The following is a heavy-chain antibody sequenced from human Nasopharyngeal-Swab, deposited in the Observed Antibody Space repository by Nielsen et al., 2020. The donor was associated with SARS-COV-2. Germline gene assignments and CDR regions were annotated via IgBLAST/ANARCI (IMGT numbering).Heavy chain of an antibody. CDR2: INAGNGNT. J-gene: IGHJ6*03. D-gene: IGHD4-11*01. V-gene: IGHV1-3*01. Sequence: ASLKVFCNASGYTFTSYALHWVRQAPGQRLEWMGWINAGNGNTKYSQKFQGRVTITRDTSASTAYMELSSLRSEDTAVYYCARDRAYSNYATYMDVWGKGTTVTVSS. CDR3: ARDRAYSNYATYMDV. CDR1: GYTFTSYA.